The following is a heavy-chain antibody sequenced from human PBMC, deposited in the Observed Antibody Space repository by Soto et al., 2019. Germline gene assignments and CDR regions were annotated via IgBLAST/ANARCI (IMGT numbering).Heavy chain of an antibody. CDR3: ARPVQLWTPYYYGMDV. Sequence: EVQLVESGGGLVKPGGSLRLSCAASGFTFSSYSMNWVRQAPGKGLEWVSSISSSSSYIYKADSVKGRFTISRDNAKNSLYLQMNSLRAEDTAVYYCARPVQLWTPYYYGMDVWGQGTTVTVSS. CDR2: ISSSSSYI. CDR1: GFTFSSYS. D-gene: IGHD5-18*01. J-gene: IGHJ6*02. V-gene: IGHV3-21*01.